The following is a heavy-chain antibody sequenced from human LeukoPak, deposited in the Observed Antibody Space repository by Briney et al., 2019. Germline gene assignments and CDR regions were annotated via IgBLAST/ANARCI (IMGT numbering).Heavy chain of an antibody. J-gene: IGHJ4*02. CDR2: IYYSGST. CDR3: ASHYYDSSGYYNEANNFDY. D-gene: IGHD3-22*01. Sequence: SETLSLTCTVSGGSISSSSYYWGWIRQPPGKGLEWIGSIYYSGSTYYNPSLKSRVTISVDTSKNQFSLKLSSVTAADTAVYYCASHYYDSSGYYNEANNFDYWGQGTLVTVSS. CDR1: GGSISSSSYY. V-gene: IGHV4-39*01.